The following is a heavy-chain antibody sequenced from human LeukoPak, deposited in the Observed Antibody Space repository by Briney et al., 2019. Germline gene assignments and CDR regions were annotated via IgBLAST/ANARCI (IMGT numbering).Heavy chain of an antibody. J-gene: IGHJ4*02. V-gene: IGHV4-34*01. Sequence: SETLSLTCAVYGGSFSGYYWSWIRQPPGKGLEWIGEINHSGSTNYNPSLKSRVTISVDTSKNQFSLKLSSVTAADTAVYYRARGQVGDYWGQGTLVTVSS. CDR2: INHSGST. CDR1: GGSFSGYY. D-gene: IGHD1-26*01. CDR3: ARGQVGDY.